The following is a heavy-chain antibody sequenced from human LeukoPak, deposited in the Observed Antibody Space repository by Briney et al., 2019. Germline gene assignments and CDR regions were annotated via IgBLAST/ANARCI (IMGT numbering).Heavy chain of an antibody. Sequence: ASVKVSCKASGYTFSSYGISWVRQAPGQGLEWMGWISAYNGNTNYAQKFQGRVTMTRDMSTSTVYMELSSLRSEDTAVYYCARAGVPAAGPRMDVWGKGTTVTVSS. CDR1: GYTFSSYG. V-gene: IGHV1-18*01. CDR2: ISAYNGNT. D-gene: IGHD2-2*01. CDR3: ARAGVPAAGPRMDV. J-gene: IGHJ6*04.